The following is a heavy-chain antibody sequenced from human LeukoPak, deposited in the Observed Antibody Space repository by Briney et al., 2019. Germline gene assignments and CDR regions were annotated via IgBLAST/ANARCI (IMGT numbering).Heavy chain of an antibody. CDR2: IDPSDSYS. Sequence: GSISSNYWSWIRQPPGKGLEWMGRIDPSDSYSNYSPSFQGHVAISADKSISTAYLQWSSLKASDTAMYYCARYDISAYRDDYWGQGTLVTVYS. D-gene: IGHD3-22*01. J-gene: IGHJ4*02. V-gene: IGHV5-10-1*01. CDR1: GSISSNYW. CDR3: ARYDISAYRDDY.